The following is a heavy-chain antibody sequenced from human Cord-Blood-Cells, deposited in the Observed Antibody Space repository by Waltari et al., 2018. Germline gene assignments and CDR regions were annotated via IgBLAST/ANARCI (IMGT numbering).Heavy chain of an antibody. J-gene: IGHJ5*02. CDR1: GGTFSSYA. V-gene: IGHV1-69*04. D-gene: IGHD3-10*01. Sequence: QVQLVQSGAAVTKPGSSVKVSCKASGGTFSSYAISWVRQAPGQGLEWMGGIIPILGIANYAQKFQGRVTITADESTSTAYMELSSLRSEDTAVYYCARGGEGFTRFDPWGQGTLVTVSS. CDR3: ARGGEGFTRFDP. CDR2: IIPILGIA.